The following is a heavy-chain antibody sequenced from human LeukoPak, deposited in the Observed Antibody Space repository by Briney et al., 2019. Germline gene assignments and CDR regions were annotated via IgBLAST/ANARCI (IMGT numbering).Heavy chain of an antibody. Sequence: SETLSLTCAVYGGSFSGYYWSWIRQPPGKGLEWIGEINHSGSTNYNPSLESRVTISVDTSKNQFSLKLSSVTAADTAVYYCARAVRYSSSWYKPFDYWGQGTLVTVSS. D-gene: IGHD6-13*01. J-gene: IGHJ4*02. CDR1: GGSFSGYY. V-gene: IGHV4-34*01. CDR2: INHSGST. CDR3: ARAVRYSSSWYKPFDY.